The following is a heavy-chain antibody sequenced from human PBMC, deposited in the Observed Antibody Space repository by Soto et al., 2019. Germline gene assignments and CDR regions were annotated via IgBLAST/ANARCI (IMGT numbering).Heavy chain of an antibody. CDR3: ARDKGFRSGWYELDY. V-gene: IGHV1-2*04. J-gene: IGHJ4*02. CDR2: INPNSGGT. Sequence: ASVKVSCKASGYTFTDYYFHWVRQAPGQGLEWMGWINPNSGGTDYAQKFQGWVTMTRDTSISTAYMELSRLRSDDTAVYYCARDKGFRSGWYELDYWGQGTLVTVS. D-gene: IGHD6-19*01. CDR1: GYTFTDYY.